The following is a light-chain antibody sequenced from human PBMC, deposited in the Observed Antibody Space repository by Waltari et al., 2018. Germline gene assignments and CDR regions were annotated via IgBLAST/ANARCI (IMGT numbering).Light chain of an antibody. V-gene: IGLV2-23*01. CDR3: CSYAGSNTWV. J-gene: IGLJ3*02. CDR1: SSDVGSYNL. CDR2: GGS. Sequence: QSALTQPASVSGSPGQSITISCTGTSSDVGSYNLVSWYQQHPGKAPKLLIYGGSKRPSGVSKCFSVSRSGNTASLTISGLQAEDEADYYCCSYAGSNTWVFGGGTKLTVL.